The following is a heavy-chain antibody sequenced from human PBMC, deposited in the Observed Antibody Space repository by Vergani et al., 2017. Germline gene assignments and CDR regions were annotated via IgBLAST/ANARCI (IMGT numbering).Heavy chain of an antibody. Sequence: EVQLVESGGGLVQPGGSLKLSCAASGFTFSGSAMHWVRQASGKGLEWVGRIRSKANSYATAYAASVKGRFTISRDNSKNTLYLQMNSLRAEDTAVYYCAKDRYYDSIRCFDYWGQGTLVTVSS. D-gene: IGHD3-22*01. CDR2: IRSKANSYAT. V-gene: IGHV3-73*01. CDR3: AKDRYYDSIRCFDY. CDR1: GFTFSGSA. J-gene: IGHJ4*02.